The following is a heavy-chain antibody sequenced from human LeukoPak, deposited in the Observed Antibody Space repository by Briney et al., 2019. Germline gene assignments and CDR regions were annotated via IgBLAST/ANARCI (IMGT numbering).Heavy chain of an antibody. Sequence: SGGSLRLSCAASGFTFNNFEMNWVRQPPGKGLEWVSYISDSGSTIYYADSVKGRFTIPRDNSKNTLYLQMNSLRAEDTAVYYCAKANVVGAISFFDYWGQGTLVTVSA. CDR1: GFTFNNFE. CDR2: ISDSGSTI. CDR3: AKANVVGAISFFDY. D-gene: IGHD1-26*01. V-gene: IGHV3-48*03. J-gene: IGHJ4*02.